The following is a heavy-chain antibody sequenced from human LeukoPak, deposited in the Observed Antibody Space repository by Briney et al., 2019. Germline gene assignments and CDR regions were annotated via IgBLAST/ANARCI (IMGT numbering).Heavy chain of an antibody. CDR3: ARGGDIHLWINYYYYMDV. CDR1: GGTFSSYA. CDR2: IIPIFGTA. J-gene: IGHJ6*03. Sequence: SVKVSCKASGGTFSSYAISWVRQAPGQGLEWMGGIIPIFGTANYAQKFQGRVTITADKSTSTAYMELSSLRSEDTAVYYCARGGDIHLWINYYYYMDVWGKGTTVTVSS. V-gene: IGHV1-69*06. D-gene: IGHD5-18*01.